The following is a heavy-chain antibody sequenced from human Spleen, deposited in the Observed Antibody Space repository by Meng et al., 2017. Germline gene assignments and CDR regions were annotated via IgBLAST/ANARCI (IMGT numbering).Heavy chain of an antibody. D-gene: IGHD3-3*01. Sequence: LSLTCAASGFTFSSYEMNWVRQAPGKGLEWVSHISNRGNTIYYADAVKGRFSISRDNAKNTLYLQMNSLGADDTAVYYCARDLGWVLFDYWGQGALVTVSS. CDR2: ISNRGNTI. V-gene: IGHV3-48*03. J-gene: IGHJ4*02. CDR3: ARDLGWVLFDY. CDR1: GFTFSSYE.